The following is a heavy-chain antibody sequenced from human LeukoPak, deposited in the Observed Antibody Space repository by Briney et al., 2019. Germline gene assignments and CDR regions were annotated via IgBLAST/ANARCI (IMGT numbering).Heavy chain of an antibody. V-gene: IGHV3-9*01. CDR2: SK. CDR3: AKDAEGYSYGLDYYDSSGYYYFDY. Sequence: SKGYADSVKGRLTISRDNAKNSLYLQMNSLRAEDTAVYYCAKDAEGYSYGLDYYDSSGYYYFDYWGQGTLVTVSS. D-gene: IGHD3-22*01. J-gene: IGHJ4*02.